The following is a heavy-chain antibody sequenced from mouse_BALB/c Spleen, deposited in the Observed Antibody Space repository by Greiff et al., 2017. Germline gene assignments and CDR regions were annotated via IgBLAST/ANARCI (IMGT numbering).Heavy chain of an antibody. CDR3: ARSLYDYPAWFAY. Sequence: EVQGVESGPGLVKPSQSLSLTCTVTGYSITSDYAWNWIRQFPGNKLEWMGYISYSGSTSYNPSLKSRISITRDTSKNQFFLQLNSVTTEDTATYYCARSLYDYPAWFAYWGQGTLVTVSA. J-gene: IGHJ3*01. CDR1: GYSITSDYA. V-gene: IGHV3-2*02. D-gene: IGHD2-4*01. CDR2: ISYSGST.